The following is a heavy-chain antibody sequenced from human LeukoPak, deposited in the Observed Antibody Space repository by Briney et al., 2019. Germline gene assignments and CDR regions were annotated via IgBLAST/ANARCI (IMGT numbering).Heavy chain of an antibody. Sequence: GGSLRLSCAASGFTVSSNYMSWVRQAPGKGLEWVSVIYSGGSTYYADSVKGRFTISRDNSKNTLYLQMNSLGAEDTAVYYCARVIVGATTFYYYYMDVWGKGTTVTVSS. CDR1: GFTVSSNY. CDR2: IYSGGST. V-gene: IGHV3-53*01. J-gene: IGHJ6*03. CDR3: ARVIVGATTFYYYYMDV. D-gene: IGHD1-26*01.